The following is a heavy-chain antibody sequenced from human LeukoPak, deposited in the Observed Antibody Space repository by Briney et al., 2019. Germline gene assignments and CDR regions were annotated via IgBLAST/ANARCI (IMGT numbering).Heavy chain of an antibody. D-gene: IGHD3-3*01. J-gene: IGHJ4*02. CDR2: ISADGAST. V-gene: IGHV3-23*01. CDR1: GFTFSSYS. CDR3: AKGGHYTYFEY. Sequence: GGSLRLSCAASGFTFSSYSMNWVRQAPGKGLEWVSTISADGASTFYADSVRGRFTISRDNSENTLYLQMDSLRAEDTTVYYCAKGGHYTYFEYWGQGTLVRLL.